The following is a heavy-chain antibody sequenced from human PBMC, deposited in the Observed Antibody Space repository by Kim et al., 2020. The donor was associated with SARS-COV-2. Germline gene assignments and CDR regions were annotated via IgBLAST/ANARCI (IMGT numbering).Heavy chain of an antibody. D-gene: IGHD6-6*01. CDR2: ISSSGSTI. Sequence: GGSLRLSCAASGFTFSDYYMSWIRQAPGKGLEWVSYISSSGSTIYYADSVKGRFTISRDNAKNSLYLQMNSLRAEDTAVYYCARVARLGSSPGVDYGMDVWGQGTTVTVSS. J-gene: IGHJ6*02. V-gene: IGHV3-11*01. CDR1: GFTFSDYY. CDR3: ARVARLGSSPGVDYGMDV.